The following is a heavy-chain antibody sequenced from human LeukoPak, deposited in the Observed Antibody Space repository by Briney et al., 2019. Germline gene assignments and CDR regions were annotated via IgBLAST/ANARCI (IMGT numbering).Heavy chain of an antibody. D-gene: IGHD3-22*01. CDR2: IYYSGST. Sequence: SETLSLTCTVSGGSISISTYYWGWIRQPPGKGLEWIGNIYYSGSTYYNPSLKSRVTISVDTSKNQFSLRLSSVTAADTAVYYCARLGTGYDSSGYSIGWFDPWGQGTLVPVSS. CDR3: ARLGTGYDSSGYSIGWFDP. CDR1: GGSISISTYY. V-gene: IGHV4-39*01. J-gene: IGHJ5*02.